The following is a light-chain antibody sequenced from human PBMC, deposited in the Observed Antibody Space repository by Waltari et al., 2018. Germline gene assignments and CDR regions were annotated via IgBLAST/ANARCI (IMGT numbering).Light chain of an antibody. J-gene: IGKJ2*01. V-gene: IGKV1-33*01. CDR1: RDIKNF. CDR3: QQYDDFPPYI. Sequence: DIQMTQSPSPLSASVGDRVTISCQASRDIKNFLNWYQQKPGKAPKLLIYDASNLEIGVPSRFSGRGSGTHFTFTISSLQPEDVATYYCQQYDDFPPYIFGQGTKVDIK. CDR2: DAS.